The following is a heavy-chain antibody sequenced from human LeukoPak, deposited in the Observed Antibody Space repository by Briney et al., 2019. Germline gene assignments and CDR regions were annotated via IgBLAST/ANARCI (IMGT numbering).Heavy chain of an antibody. CDR3: ARGGGSAYGDYRFDY. Sequence: GGSLRLSCAASGFTFSSYSMNWVRQAPGKGLEWVSSISSSSSYIYYADSVKGRFTISRDNAKNSLYLQMNSLRAEDTAVYYCARGGGSAYGDYRFDYWGQGTLVTVSS. CDR1: GFTFSSYS. V-gene: IGHV3-21*01. D-gene: IGHD4-17*01. CDR2: ISSSSSYI. J-gene: IGHJ4*02.